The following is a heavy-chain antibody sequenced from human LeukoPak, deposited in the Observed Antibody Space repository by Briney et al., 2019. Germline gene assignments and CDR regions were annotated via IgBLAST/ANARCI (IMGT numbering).Heavy chain of an antibody. Sequence: PGRSLRLSCAASGFTFSRHAMHWVRQAPGKGLEWVAVIWSDVSNEYYADSVKGRFTISRDNSKNTLYLQMSSLRAEDTAVYYCAKDKGDFWSGHHYWGQGTLVTVSS. CDR3: AKDKGDFWSGHHY. CDR1: GFTFSRHA. J-gene: IGHJ4*02. CDR2: IWSDVSNE. D-gene: IGHD3-3*01. V-gene: IGHV3-33*06.